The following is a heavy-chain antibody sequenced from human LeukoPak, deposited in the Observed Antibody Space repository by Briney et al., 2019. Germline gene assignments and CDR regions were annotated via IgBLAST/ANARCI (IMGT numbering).Heavy chain of an antibody. CDR2: IRYDGSNK. J-gene: IGHJ4*02. Sequence: PGGSLRLSCAASGFTFSSNGMHWVCLPQGKGMEWVAFIRYDGSNKYYAECVKGRFTISRDNSKNTLYLQMNSVRAEDTDVYNCAKDLLAMIVVVIPYYFDDWGQGTLVTVSS. V-gene: IGHV3-30*02. CDR3: AKDLLAMIVVVIPYYFDD. CDR1: GFTFSSNG. D-gene: IGHD3-22*01.